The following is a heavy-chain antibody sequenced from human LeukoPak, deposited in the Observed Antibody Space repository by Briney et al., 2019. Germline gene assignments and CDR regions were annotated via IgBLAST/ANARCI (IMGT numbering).Heavy chain of an antibody. J-gene: IGHJ4*02. V-gene: IGHV4-59*01. CDR2: IYYSGST. CDR1: GGSISNYY. D-gene: IGHD4-17*01. Sequence: SESLSLTCTVSGGSISNYYWSWIRQPPGKGLEWIGYIYYSGSTNYNPSLKSRVTISVDTSKNQFSLKLNSVTAADTAVYYCARAPNYGDPIDYWGQGTLVTVSS. CDR3: ARAPNYGDPIDY.